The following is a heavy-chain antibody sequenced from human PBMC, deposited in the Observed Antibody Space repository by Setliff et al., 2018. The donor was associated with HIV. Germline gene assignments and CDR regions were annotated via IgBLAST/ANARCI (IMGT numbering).Heavy chain of an antibody. Sequence: GESLKISCAASGFTFSSNGMHWVRQAPGKGLEWVAVIWYDGSNKYYADSVKGRFTISRDNSKNTLYLQMNSLRAEDTAVYYCAKDRTAMAPEYFQRWGQGTLVTVSS. D-gene: IGHD5-18*01. CDR1: GFTFSSNG. V-gene: IGHV3-33*03. CDR2: IWYDGSNK. J-gene: IGHJ1*01. CDR3: AKDRTAMAPEYFQR.